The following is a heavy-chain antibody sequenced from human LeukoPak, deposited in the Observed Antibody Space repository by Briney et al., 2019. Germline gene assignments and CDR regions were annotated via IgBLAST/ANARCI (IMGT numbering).Heavy chain of an antibody. Sequence: PGGSLRLPCAASGFTFSSYSMNWVRQAPGKGLEWLSYISSSSSTIYYADSVKGRFTISRDDAKNSLYLQMNSLRDEDTAVYYCAREAPGAHNHFDYWGQGTLVTVSS. J-gene: IGHJ4*02. D-gene: IGHD1-26*01. V-gene: IGHV3-48*02. CDR2: ISSSSSTI. CDR1: GFTFSSYS. CDR3: AREAPGAHNHFDY.